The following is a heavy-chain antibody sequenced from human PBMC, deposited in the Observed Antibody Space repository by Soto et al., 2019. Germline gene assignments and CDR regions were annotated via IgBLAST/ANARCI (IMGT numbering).Heavy chain of an antibody. V-gene: IGHV4-31*03. J-gene: IGHJ4*02. Sequence: PSETLSLTCSVAGGSIKTGHYWSWIRKPPGMGLEWIGYIYHSGVTKYNSSLQSRVTISVDASENQFSLKLNSVTAADTAVYFCARRRCSDITCFAFDSWGPGTLVTVSS. CDR1: GGSIKTGHY. CDR2: IYHSGVT. CDR3: ARRRCSDITCFAFDS. D-gene: IGHD2-15*01.